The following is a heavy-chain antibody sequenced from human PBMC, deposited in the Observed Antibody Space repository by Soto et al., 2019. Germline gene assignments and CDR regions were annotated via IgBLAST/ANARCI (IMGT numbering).Heavy chain of an antibody. CDR3: ARAGGLRSLYGMDV. CDR2: ISSSSSYT. D-gene: IGHD3-3*01. J-gene: IGHJ6*02. Sequence: PGGSLRLSCAASGFTFSYYYMSWIRQAPGKGLEWVSYISSSSSYTNYADSVKGRFTISRDNAKNSLYLQMNSLRAEDTAVYYCARAGGLRSLYGMDVWGQGTTVTVS. CDR1: GFTFSYYY. V-gene: IGHV3-11*06.